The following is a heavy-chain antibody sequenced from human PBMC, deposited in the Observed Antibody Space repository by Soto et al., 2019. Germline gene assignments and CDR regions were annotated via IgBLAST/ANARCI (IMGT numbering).Heavy chain of an antibody. CDR3: ARDKITGLFDY. J-gene: IGHJ4*02. CDR1: GGSFLVNY. CDR2: IIHSGST. Sequence: SETLSLTCAVYGGSFLVNYWTWIRQPPGTGLEWIGEIIHSGSTNYNPSLKSRVTISVDTSKNQFSLKLTSVTAADTAVYYCARDKITGLFDYWGQGTLVTVS. D-gene: IGHD2-8*02. V-gene: IGHV4-34*12.